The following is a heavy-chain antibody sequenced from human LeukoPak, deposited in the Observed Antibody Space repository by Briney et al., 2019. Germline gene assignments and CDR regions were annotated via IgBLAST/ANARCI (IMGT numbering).Heavy chain of an antibody. CDR2: INSVSSHK. J-gene: IGHJ6*02. CDR3: ARVWAVPGTHLNYFYYGMDV. V-gene: IGHV3-21*01. D-gene: IGHD6-19*01. Sequence: GGSLRLSCAASGFPIRVASLIWVRQAPGKGLEWVSSINSVSSHKFYADSVQGRFTVSRDNAKNVLFMNMNRLRAEDTAVYFCARVWAVPGTHLNYFYYGMDVWGQGTTVIVSS. CDR1: GFPIRVAS.